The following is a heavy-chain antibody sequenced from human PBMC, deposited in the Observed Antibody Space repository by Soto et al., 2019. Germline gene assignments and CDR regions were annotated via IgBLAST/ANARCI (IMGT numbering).Heavy chain of an antibody. V-gene: IGHV5-51*01. CDR3: ARGYSTTFSGSSSDF. D-gene: IGHD1-26*01. CDR1: QYSSSEFW. Sequence: VELLKIRSSGSQYSSSEFWLHCVRQITGEGLELMGIILPGDSDSRYGPSFQGQVTISADNSVSTAYLHWSSLKASDTAIYYFARGYSTTFSGSSSDFWRQGTLGTVSS. J-gene: IGHJ4*02. CDR2: ILPGDSDS.